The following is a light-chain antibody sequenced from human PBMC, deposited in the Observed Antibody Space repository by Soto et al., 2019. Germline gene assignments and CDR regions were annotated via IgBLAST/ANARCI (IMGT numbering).Light chain of an antibody. J-gene: IGLJ1*01. V-gene: IGLV2-14*01. Sequence: QSVLTQPASVSGSPGQSITISCTGTSSDVGTYNYVSWYQHHPGKAPKLIIYEVSNRPSGVSNRFSGSKSGSTASLTISGLQAEDEADYPCTSYTRDTALVFGTGTKLTVL. CDR1: SSDVGTYNY. CDR3: TSYTRDTALV. CDR2: EVS.